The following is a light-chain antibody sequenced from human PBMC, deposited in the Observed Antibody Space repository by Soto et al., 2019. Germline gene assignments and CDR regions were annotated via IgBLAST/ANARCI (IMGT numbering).Light chain of an antibody. V-gene: IGKV1-5*03. J-gene: IGKJ1*01. CDR2: KAS. CDR3: QQYNSYPVT. CDR1: QSISSW. Sequence: IQMTQSPSTLSSSVGDRVTITCRAIQSISSWLAWYQQKPGKAPKLLIYKASSLESGVPSRFSGSGSGTEFTLTISSLQPDDFATYYCQQYNSYPVTFGQGTKVDIK.